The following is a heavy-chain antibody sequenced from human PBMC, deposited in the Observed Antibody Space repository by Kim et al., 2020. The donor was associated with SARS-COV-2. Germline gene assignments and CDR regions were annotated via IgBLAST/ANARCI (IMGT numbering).Heavy chain of an antibody. CDR1: GYTFTSYD. V-gene: IGHV1-8*01. CDR2: MNPNSGNT. Sequence: ASVKVSCKASGYTFTSYDINWVRQATGQGLEWMGWMNPNSGNTGYAQKFQGRVTMTRNTSISTAYMELSSLRSEDTAVYYCARNGGPSYDFWSDDYYYGMDVWGQGTTVTVSS. CDR3: ARNGGPSYDFWSDDYYYGMDV. J-gene: IGHJ6*02. D-gene: IGHD3-3*01.